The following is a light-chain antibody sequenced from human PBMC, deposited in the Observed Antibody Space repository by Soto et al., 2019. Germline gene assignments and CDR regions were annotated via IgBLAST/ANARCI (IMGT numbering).Light chain of an antibody. V-gene: IGKV3-20*01. CDR2: VAS. J-gene: IGKJ2*01. Sequence: EIVLTQSPGTLSLSPGERATLSCRASQSVSSTYLAWYHHKPGQAPRLLIYVASSRAIGIPDRFSSSGSGTDFTLTISRLEPEDFAVYYCHHYGSSRHTFGQGTRLEIK. CDR1: QSVSSTY. CDR3: HHYGSSRHT.